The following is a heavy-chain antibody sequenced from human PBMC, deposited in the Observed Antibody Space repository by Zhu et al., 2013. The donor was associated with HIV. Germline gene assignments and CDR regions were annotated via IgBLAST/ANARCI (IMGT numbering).Heavy chain of an antibody. Sequence: VQLVESGGGVVQPGTSLRLSCVASGFTISSFVMHWVRQAPGKGLQWVAVLSYDGNTKYYADSVKGRFTISRDNSDNTLHLQMTNLRADDTAMYYCAKSLSSSDSRSSGVDYWGQGTLVTVSP. CDR1: GFTISSFV. D-gene: IGHD3-10*01. J-gene: IGHJ4*02. CDR2: LSYDGNTK. CDR3: AKSLSSSDSRSSGVDY. V-gene: IGHV3-30*18.